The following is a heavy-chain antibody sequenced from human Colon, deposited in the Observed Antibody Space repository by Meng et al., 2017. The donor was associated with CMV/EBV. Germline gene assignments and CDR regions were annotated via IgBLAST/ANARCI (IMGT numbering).Heavy chain of an antibody. CDR3: AREPPTVTTPTIYCYGMDV. V-gene: IGHV1-46*01. CDR1: VYTFRDYF. D-gene: IGHD4-11*01. J-gene: IGHJ6*02. Sequence: ASVPVSCQASVYTFRDYFIHWVRQAPGQGLEWMGIIQPRHDSTIYAQKFQGRLSVTMDTSTSTVYMDLSGLRSDDTAVYYCAREPPTVTTPTIYCYGMDVWGQGTTVTVSS. CDR2: IQPRHDST.